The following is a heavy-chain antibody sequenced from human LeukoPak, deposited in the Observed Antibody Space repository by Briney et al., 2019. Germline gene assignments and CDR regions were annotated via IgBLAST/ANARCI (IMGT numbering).Heavy chain of an antibody. J-gene: IGHJ4*02. CDR2: IKQDGSAK. CDR1: GFTFSNFW. CDR3: ARDDPWGYYDS. D-gene: IGHD7-27*01. Sequence: QPGGSLRLSCAASGFTFSNFWMTWIRRAPGKGLEWVANIKQDGSAKNHVDSVKGRFTISRDNARNSVFLEMNSLRDEDTAVYYCARDDPWGYYDSWGQGTLVTVSS. V-gene: IGHV3-7*01.